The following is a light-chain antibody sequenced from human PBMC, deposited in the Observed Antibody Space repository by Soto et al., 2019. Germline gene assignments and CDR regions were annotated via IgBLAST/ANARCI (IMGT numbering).Light chain of an antibody. V-gene: IGLV2-11*01. J-gene: IGLJ1*01. CDR2: DVS. CDR1: SSAVGGYNY. CDR3: FTCAGRPRYV. Sequence: QSALTQPRSVSGSPGQSVTISCTGTSSAVGGYNYVSWYQQPPGKAPKVMIYDVSERPSGVPDRFSGSKSGNTASLTISGLQAEDEAYYYCFTCAGRPRYVFGTGTKLTVL.